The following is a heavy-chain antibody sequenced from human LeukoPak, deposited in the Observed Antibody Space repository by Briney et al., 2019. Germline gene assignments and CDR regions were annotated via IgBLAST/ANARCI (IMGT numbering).Heavy chain of an antibody. V-gene: IGHV4-39*01. CDR3: ARVISRVFGVVIAHFYCFDY. Sequence: PSQTLSLTRTVSGGSITSSSYYCGWIRQPPGKGLGWVGSIYYSGSTYYNPSLKSRLTLCVDPSNNQLCLKLSSVTAADTAVYYCARVISRVFGVVIAHFYCFDYWGQGTLVTVSS. D-gene: IGHD3-3*01. CDR1: GGSITSSSYY. CDR2: IYYSGST. J-gene: IGHJ4*02.